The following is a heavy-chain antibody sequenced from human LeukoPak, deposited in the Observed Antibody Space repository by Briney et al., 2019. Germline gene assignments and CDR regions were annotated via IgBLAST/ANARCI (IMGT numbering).Heavy chain of an antibody. V-gene: IGHV3-53*01. CDR3: AKDGHPYCSSTSCSNWFDP. Sequence: GGSLRLSCAASGFTVSSNYMSWVRQAPGKGLEWVSVIYSGGSTYYADSVKGRFTISRDNSKNTLYLQMNSLRAEDTAVYYCAKDGHPYCSSTSCSNWFDPWGQGTLVTVSS. CDR1: GFTVSSNY. D-gene: IGHD2-2*01. J-gene: IGHJ5*02. CDR2: IYSGGST.